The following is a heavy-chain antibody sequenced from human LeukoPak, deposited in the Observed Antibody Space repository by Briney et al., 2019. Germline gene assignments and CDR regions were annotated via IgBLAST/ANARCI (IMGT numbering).Heavy chain of an antibody. V-gene: IGHV1-18*01. D-gene: IGHD2-15*01. CDR3: GSGIAATFELYSDY. CDR2: ISCYNGNT. Sequence: SVKVPCKASGYTFTKYGITWVRQAPGQGLEWMGWISCYNGNTNYAQKLQGRVTMTTDTSTSTAYMELRSLRSDDTALYYCGSGIAATFELYSDYWGQGTLVTVSS. CDR1: GYTFTKYG. J-gene: IGHJ4*02.